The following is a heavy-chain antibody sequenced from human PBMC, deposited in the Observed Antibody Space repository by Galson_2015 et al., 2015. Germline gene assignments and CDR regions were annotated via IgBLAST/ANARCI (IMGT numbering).Heavy chain of an antibody. CDR3: ARGGGYNWNDDAFEI. V-gene: IGHV1-3*01. CDR2: INAGNGNT. J-gene: IGHJ3*02. CDR1: GYTFTSYA. D-gene: IGHD1-20*01. Sequence: SVKVSCKASGYTFTSYAMHWVRQAPGQRLEWMGWINAGNGNTKYSQKFQGRVTITRDTSASTAYMELSSLRSEDTAVYYCARGGGYNWNDDAFEIWGQGTMVTVSS.